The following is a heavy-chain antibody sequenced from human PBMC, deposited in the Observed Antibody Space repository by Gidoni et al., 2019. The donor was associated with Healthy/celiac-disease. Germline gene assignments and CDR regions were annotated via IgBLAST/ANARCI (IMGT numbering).Heavy chain of an antibody. CDR2: ISYDGSNK. V-gene: IGHV3-30-3*01. D-gene: IGHD5-12*01. Sequence: QVQLVESGGGVVQPGRSLRLSCAASGFTFSSYAMHWVRQAPGKGLEWVAVISYDGSNKYYADSVKGRFTISRDNSKNTLYLQMNSLRAEDTAVYYCARDRGDIGVSGMDVWGQGTTVTVSS. CDR3: ARDRGDIGVSGMDV. CDR1: GFTFSSYA. J-gene: IGHJ6*02.